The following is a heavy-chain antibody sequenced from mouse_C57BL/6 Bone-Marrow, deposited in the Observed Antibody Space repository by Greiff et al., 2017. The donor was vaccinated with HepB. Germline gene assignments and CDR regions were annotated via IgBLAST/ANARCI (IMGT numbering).Heavy chain of an antibody. CDR3: ARGNYYGSSYLHWYFDV. D-gene: IGHD1-1*01. J-gene: IGHJ1*03. CDR1: GYTFTSYD. Sequence: QVQLQQSGPELVKPGASVKLSCKASGYTFTSYDINWVKQRPGQGLEWIGWIYPRDGSTKYNEKFKGKATLTVDTSSSTAYMELHSLTSEDSAVYFCARGNYYGSSYLHWYFDVWGTGTTVTVSS. V-gene: IGHV1-85*01. CDR2: IYPRDGST.